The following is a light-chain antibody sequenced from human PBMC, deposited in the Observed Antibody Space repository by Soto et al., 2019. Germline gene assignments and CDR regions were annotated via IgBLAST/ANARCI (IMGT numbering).Light chain of an antibody. Sequence: EIVMTQFPLSLPVNPGEPASISCRSSQSLLHSDGYNYLAWYLQKPGHSPQLLIGLASSRASGVPDRFSGSGSGTDFTLKISRVEAEDGGVYYCMQALQTPTFGGGTKVDIK. J-gene: IGKJ4*01. V-gene: IGKV2-28*01. CDR1: QSLLHSDGYNY. CDR2: LAS. CDR3: MQALQTPT.